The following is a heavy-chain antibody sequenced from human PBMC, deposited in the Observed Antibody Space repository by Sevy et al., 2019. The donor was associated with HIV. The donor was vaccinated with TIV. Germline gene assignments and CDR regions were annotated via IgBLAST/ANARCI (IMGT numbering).Heavy chain of an antibody. CDR2: FDPEDGET. CDR1: GYTFTSYG. J-gene: IGHJ4*02. D-gene: IGHD3-22*01. V-gene: IGHV1-24*01. CDR3: AITKDYYDNSGSPFDY. Sequence: ASVKVSCKASGYTFTSYGISWVRQAPGQGLEWMGTFDPEDGETIYAQKFQGRVTMTEDTSIDTAYMELSSLRSEDTAVFYCAITKDYYDNSGSPFDYWGQGTLVTVSS.